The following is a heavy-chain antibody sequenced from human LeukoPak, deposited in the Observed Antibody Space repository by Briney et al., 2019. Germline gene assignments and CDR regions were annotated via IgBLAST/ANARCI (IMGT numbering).Heavy chain of an antibody. CDR1: GYTFTGYY. D-gene: IGHD4-4*01. CDR2: INPNSGGT. Sequence: AASVKVSCKASGYTFTGYYMHWVRQAPGQGLEWMGWINPNSGGTNYAQKFQGRVTMTRDTSISTAYMELSRLRSDDTAVYYCARDTHPNSNYGYYYYGMDVWGQGTTVTVSS. V-gene: IGHV1-2*02. J-gene: IGHJ6*02. CDR3: ARDTHPNSNYGYYYYGMDV.